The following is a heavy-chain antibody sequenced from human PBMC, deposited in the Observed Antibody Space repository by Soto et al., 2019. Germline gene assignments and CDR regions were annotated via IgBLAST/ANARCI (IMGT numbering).Heavy chain of an antibody. CDR3: ARRRKRWLQFGAFDI. J-gene: IGHJ3*02. D-gene: IGHD5-12*01. V-gene: IGHV3-30-3*01. CDR2: ISYDGSNK. CDR1: GFTFSSYA. Sequence: LRLSCAASGFTFSSYAMHWVRQAPGKGLEWVAVISYDGSNKYYADSVKGRFTISRDNSKNTLYLQMNSLRAEDTAVYYCARRRKRWLQFGAFDIWGQGTMVTVSS.